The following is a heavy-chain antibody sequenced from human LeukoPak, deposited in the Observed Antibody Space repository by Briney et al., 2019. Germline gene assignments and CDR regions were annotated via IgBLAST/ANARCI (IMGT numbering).Heavy chain of an antibody. V-gene: IGHV4-59*08. CDR1: GGFVSRES. Sequence: SETLSLTCTVSGGFVSRESWTWIRQFPDKRLEWIGYISHSGASDYKPSLESRVTVSVDTSKNQFSLKLSSVTAADTAVYYCARRGQWLVKDAFDIWGQGTMVTVSS. J-gene: IGHJ3*02. D-gene: IGHD6-19*01. CDR2: ISHSGAS. CDR3: ARRGQWLVKDAFDI.